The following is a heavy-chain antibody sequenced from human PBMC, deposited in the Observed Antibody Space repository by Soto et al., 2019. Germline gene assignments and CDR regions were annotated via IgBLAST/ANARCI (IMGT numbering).Heavy chain of an antibody. Sequence: GGSLRLSCAASGFTFSSYGMHWVRQAPGKGLEWVAVIWYDGSSKYYADSVKGRFTIPRDNSKNTLYLQMNSLRAEDTAVYYCASGGPREISDYWGQRTLVTVSS. CDR1: GFTFSSYG. CDR3: ASGGPREISDY. J-gene: IGHJ4*02. CDR2: IWYDGSSK. D-gene: IGHD3-16*01. V-gene: IGHV3-33*01.